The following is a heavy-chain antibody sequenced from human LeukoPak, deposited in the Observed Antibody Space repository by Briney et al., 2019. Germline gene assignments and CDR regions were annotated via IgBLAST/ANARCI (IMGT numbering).Heavy chain of an antibody. V-gene: IGHV4-34*01. CDR2: INDAGRT. J-gene: IGHJ4*02. Sequence: SETLSLTCAVYGGSIRGYWWSRIRQPPGRGLEWIGEINDAGRTNHNPFVKSPIAISVDTSKNQFSLNLHSVTAADTAMYYCVRHRSRTRAFDYWGQGTLVTVSS. CDR3: VRHRSRTRAFDY. CDR1: GGSIRGYW. D-gene: IGHD1-14*01.